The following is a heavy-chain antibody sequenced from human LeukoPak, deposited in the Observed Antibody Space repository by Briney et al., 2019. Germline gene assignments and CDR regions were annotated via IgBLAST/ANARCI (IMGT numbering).Heavy chain of an antibody. D-gene: IGHD3-10*01. CDR2: ISVYSGDT. V-gene: IGHV1-18*01. Sequence: ASVTVSCKASGYIFTNYGISWVRQAPGQGLEWMGWISVYSGDTNYAQKLQGRVTMTTDTSTSTAYMELRSLRYDDTAVYYCARDRPWFGTAGYMDVWGKGTTVTVSS. CDR1: GYIFTNYG. J-gene: IGHJ6*03. CDR3: ARDRPWFGTAGYMDV.